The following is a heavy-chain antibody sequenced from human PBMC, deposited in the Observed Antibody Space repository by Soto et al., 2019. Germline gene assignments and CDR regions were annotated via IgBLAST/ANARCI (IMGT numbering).Heavy chain of an antibody. J-gene: IGHJ5*02. CDR1: RCTFTSEG. CDR3: ARAGLPGIAVADNWFDP. V-gene: IGHV1-18*01. Sequence: ASVKVSCKASRCTFTSEGISWVRRAPGQGLEWMGWISAYNGNTNYAQKLQCRVTMTTDTSTSTAYMELRSLRSDDTAVYYCARAGLPGIAVADNWFDPWGQGTLVTVSS. D-gene: IGHD6-19*01. CDR2: ISAYNGNT.